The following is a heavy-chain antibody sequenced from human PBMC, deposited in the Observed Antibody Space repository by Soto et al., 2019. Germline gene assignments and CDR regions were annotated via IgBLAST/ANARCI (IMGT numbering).Heavy chain of an antibody. CDR3: ARHVPAAGYYYGMDV. V-gene: IGHV1-69*05. Sequence: QVQLVQSGAEVKKPGSSVKVSCKASGGTFSSYAISWVRQAPGQGLEWVGGIIPIFGTANYAQKFQGRVTXTXXXSXXTAYMELSSLRSEDTAVYYCARHVPAAGYYYGMDVWGQGATVTVSS. J-gene: IGHJ6*02. CDR1: GGTFSSYA. CDR2: IIPIFGTA. D-gene: IGHD2-2*01.